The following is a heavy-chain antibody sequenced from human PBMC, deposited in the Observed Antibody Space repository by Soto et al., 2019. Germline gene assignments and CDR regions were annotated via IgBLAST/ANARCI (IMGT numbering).Heavy chain of an antibody. Sequence: SETLSLTCTVSGISITSSYWNWFRQSPGKGLEWIGQISDRGDINYNPPLESRVAISTDTSKNQVSLTLTAVNAADTAVYFCARGRHWFGPWGQGTLGTVS. V-gene: IGHV4-59*08. CDR3: ARGRHWFGP. CDR1: GISITSSY. CDR2: ISDRGDI. J-gene: IGHJ5*02.